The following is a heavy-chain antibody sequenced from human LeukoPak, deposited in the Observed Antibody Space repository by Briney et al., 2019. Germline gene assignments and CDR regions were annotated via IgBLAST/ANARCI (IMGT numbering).Heavy chain of an antibody. Sequence: PGGSLRLSCAASGFTFSSYAMSWVRQAPGKGLEWVSGISGSGDNTYYADSVKGRFTISRDNPKNTLYLQMNSLRAEDTAVYYCAKGREGSDRRPVDYWGQGILVTVSS. CDR2: ISGSGDNT. CDR3: AKGREGSDRRPVDY. J-gene: IGHJ4*02. D-gene: IGHD6-19*01. V-gene: IGHV3-23*01. CDR1: GFTFSSYA.